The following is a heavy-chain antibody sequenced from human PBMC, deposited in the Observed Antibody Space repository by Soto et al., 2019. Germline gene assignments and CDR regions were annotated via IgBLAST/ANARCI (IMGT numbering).Heavy chain of an antibody. V-gene: IGHV3-21*01. CDR2: ISSSSSYI. Sequence: GLSLRLSCAASGFTFSSYSMNWVLQAPGKGLEWVSSISSSSSYIYYADSVKGRFTISRDNAKNSLYLQMNSLRAEDTAVYYCARDRGVVVTAMYYYYYGMYVWGQGTTVTVSS. CDR3: ARDRGVVVTAMYYYYYGMYV. CDR1: GFTFSSYS. J-gene: IGHJ6*02. D-gene: IGHD2-21*02.